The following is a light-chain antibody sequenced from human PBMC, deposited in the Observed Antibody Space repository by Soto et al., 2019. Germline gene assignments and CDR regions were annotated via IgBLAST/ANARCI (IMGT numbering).Light chain of an antibody. CDR3: QQYNNWPGT. J-gene: IGKJ1*01. Sequence: EIVMTQSPATPSENTWERATLSCMASQSVSSNLAWYQQKPGQAPRLLIYGASTRATGIPARFSGSGSGTEFTLTISSLQSEDFAVYYCQQYNNWPGTFGQGTKV. V-gene: IGKV3-15*01. CDR1: QSVSSN. CDR2: GAS.